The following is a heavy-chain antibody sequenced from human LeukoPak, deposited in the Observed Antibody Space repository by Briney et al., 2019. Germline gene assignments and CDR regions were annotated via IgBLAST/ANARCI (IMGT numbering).Heavy chain of an antibody. CDR3: ARNYNWDRGNWFDP. V-gene: IGHV4-59*11. CDR1: GGSISSHY. CDR2: IYYSGST. D-gene: IGHD1-20*01. Sequence: SETLSLTCTVSGGSISSHYWSWIRRPPGKGLEWIGYIYYSGSTNYNPSLKSRVTISVDTSKNQFSLKLSSVTAADTAVYYCARNYNWDRGNWFDPWGQGTLVTVSS. J-gene: IGHJ5*02.